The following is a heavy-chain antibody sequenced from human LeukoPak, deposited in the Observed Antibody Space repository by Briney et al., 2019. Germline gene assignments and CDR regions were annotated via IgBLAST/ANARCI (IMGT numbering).Heavy chain of an antibody. V-gene: IGHV3-30*04. CDR1: GFSFSTYT. J-gene: IGHJ3*02. CDR3: ARDLDTAMVNDAFDI. CDR2: ISSDGFNN. Sequence: GRSLRLSYAASGFSFSTYTIHWVRQAPPKGLEWVAVISSDGFNNYYAASVKGRFTISRDNSKNPLFLQMNSLGPEDTAVYYCARDLDTAMVNDAFDIWGQGTMVTISS. D-gene: IGHD5-18*01.